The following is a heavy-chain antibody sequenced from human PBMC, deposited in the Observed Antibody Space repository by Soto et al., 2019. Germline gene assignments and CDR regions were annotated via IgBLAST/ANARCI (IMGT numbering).Heavy chain of an antibody. CDR3: ARGVAVAGTTFDY. CDR2: IIPILGIA. Sequence: QVQLVQSGAEVKKPGSSVKVSCKASGGTFSSYTISWVRQAPGQGLEWMGRIIPILGIANYAQKFQGRVTITADEAARTAYMEPSRVRSEDTAVYYCARGVAVAGTTFDYWGQGTLVTVSS. V-gene: IGHV1-69*02. J-gene: IGHJ4*02. CDR1: GGTFSSYT. D-gene: IGHD6-19*01.